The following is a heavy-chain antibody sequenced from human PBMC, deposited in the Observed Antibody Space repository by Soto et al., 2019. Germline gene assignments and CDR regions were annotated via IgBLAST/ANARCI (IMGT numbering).Heavy chain of an antibody. J-gene: IGHJ4*02. D-gene: IGHD6-19*01. Sequence: ASVKVSCKASGDTFTGYAMHWVRQAPGQRLEWMGWINAGNGNTKYSQKFQGRVTITRDTSASTAYLELSSLRSEDTAVYYCARAVAVPADFDYWGQGTLVTVSS. V-gene: IGHV1-3*01. CDR2: INAGNGNT. CDR3: ARAVAVPADFDY. CDR1: GDTFTGYA.